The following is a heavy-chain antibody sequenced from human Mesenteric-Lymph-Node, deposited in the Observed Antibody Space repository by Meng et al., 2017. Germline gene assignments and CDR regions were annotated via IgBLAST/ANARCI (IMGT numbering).Heavy chain of an antibody. J-gene: IGHJ4*01. CDR2: ISYDGSNK. V-gene: IGHV3-30*07. Sequence: GESLKISCAASGFTFSSYAMHWVRQAPGKGLEWVAVISYDGSNKYYADSVKGRFTISRDNSKNTLYLQMNSLRAEDTAVYYCARDLRGYSRPHDYWGQGTLVTVSS. CDR1: GFTFSSYA. CDR3: ARDLRGYSRPHDY. D-gene: IGHD5-18*01.